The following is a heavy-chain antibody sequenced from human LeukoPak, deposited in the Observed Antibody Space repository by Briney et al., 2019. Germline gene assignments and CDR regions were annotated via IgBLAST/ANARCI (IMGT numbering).Heavy chain of an antibody. Sequence: PSETLSLTCTVSGGSISSGSYYWSWIRQPAGKGLEWIGRIYTSGSTNYNPSLKSRVTISADTSKNQFSLKLSSVTAADTAVYYCARYAAKAEYFQHWGQGTLVTVSS. CDR3: ARYAAKAEYFQH. CDR1: GGSISSGSYY. J-gene: IGHJ1*01. V-gene: IGHV4-61*02. CDR2: IYTSGST. D-gene: IGHD6-13*01.